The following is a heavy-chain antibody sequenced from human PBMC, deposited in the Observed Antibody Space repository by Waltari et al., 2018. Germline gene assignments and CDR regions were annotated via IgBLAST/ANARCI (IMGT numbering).Heavy chain of an antibody. Sequence: EVQLLESGGGLVQPGGSLRLSCAASGFTFSSYAMRWVRQAPGKGLEWVSAISGSGGSTYYADSVKGRFTISRDNSKNTLYLQMNSLRAEDTAVYYCAKLTYYYDSSGYSRWGQGTLVTVSS. J-gene: IGHJ4*02. CDR1: GFTFSSYA. V-gene: IGHV3-23*01. CDR2: ISGSGGST. CDR3: AKLTYYYDSSGYSR. D-gene: IGHD3-22*01.